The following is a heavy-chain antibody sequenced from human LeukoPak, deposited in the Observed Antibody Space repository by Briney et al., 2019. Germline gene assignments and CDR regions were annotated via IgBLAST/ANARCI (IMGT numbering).Heavy chain of an antibody. D-gene: IGHD2-21*02. Sequence: APETLSLTCTVSGDSITNSNYFWGWIRQPPGQGLEWIGEVFYNGNTHYNPSLKSRVIISTDTSKNQFSLTLTAVTASDTAIYYCARRSPLVVVTAAHYYDYWGQGTLVTVSS. J-gene: IGHJ4*02. V-gene: IGHV4-39*01. CDR1: GDSITNSNYF. CDR3: ARRSPLVVVTAAHYYDY. CDR2: VFYNGNT.